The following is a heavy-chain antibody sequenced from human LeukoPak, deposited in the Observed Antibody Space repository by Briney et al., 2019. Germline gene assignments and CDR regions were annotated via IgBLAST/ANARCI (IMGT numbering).Heavy chain of an antibody. Sequence: GGSLRLSCAASGFTFSSYGMSWVRQAPGKGLEWVATISGSGVRTYYADSVKGRFTLSRDNSKNTLFLQMNSLKAEDTAVYYCAKHLSQYDSSGYYYFDYWGQGTLVTVSS. J-gene: IGHJ4*02. V-gene: IGHV3-23*01. CDR2: ISGSGVRT. D-gene: IGHD3-22*01. CDR1: GFTFSSYG. CDR3: AKHLSQYDSSGYYYFDY.